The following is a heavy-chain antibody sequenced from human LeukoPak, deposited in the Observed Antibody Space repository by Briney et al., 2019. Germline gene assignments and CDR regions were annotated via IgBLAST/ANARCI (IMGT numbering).Heavy chain of an antibody. CDR3: ARDDYNSGWYYGSYYYYYYMDV. CDR2: IYSSGST. CDR1: GGSFSGYY. D-gene: IGHD6-19*01. J-gene: IGHJ6*03. Sequence: TSETLSLTCAVYGGSFSGYYWSWIRQPAGKGLEWIGRIYSSGSTNYNPSLKSRVTMSVDTSKNQFSLRLSSVTAADTAVYYCARDDYNSGWYYGSYYYYYYMDVWGKGTTVTVSS. V-gene: IGHV4-4*07.